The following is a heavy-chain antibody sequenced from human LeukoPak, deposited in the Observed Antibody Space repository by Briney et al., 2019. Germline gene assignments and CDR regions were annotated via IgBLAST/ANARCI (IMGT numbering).Heavy chain of an antibody. V-gene: IGHV3-30*02. CDR1: GFTFSSYG. D-gene: IGHD3-3*01. J-gene: IGHJ6*03. Sequence: PGGSLRLSCAASGFTFSSYGMHWVRQAPGKGLEGGAFIRYDGSNKYYADSVKGRFTISRDNSKNTLYLQMNSLRAEDTAVYYCVGYYDFWSVNYYYMDVWGKGTTVTVSS. CDR3: VGYYDFWSVNYYYMDV. CDR2: IRYDGSNK.